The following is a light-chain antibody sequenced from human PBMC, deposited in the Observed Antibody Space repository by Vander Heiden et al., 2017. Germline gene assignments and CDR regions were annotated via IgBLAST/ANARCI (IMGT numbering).Light chain of an antibody. V-gene: IGKV1-27*01. Sequence: DIQMTQSPSSLSASVGDRVTITCRASQAISNYLAWYQQKTGKVPKLLIYAASTLQSGVPSRFSGSGSGTDFTLTISSLQPGDVATYYCQKYNSAPLTFGGGTKVEI. J-gene: IGKJ4*01. CDR2: AAS. CDR3: QKYNSAPLT. CDR1: QAISNY.